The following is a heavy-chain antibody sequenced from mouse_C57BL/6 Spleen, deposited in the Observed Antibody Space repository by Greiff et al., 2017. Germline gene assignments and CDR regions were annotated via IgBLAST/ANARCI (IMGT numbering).Heavy chain of an antibody. CDR2: INPSNGGT. J-gene: IGHJ4*01. CDR1: GYTFTSYW. V-gene: IGHV1-53*01. CDR3: ARPPVVDYYAMDY. Sequence: QVQLQQPGTELVKPGASVKLSCKASGYTFTSYWMHWVKQRPGQGLEWIGNINPSNGGTNYNEKFKSKATLTVDKSSSTAYMQLINLTSEDSAVYYCARPPVVDYYAMDYWGQGTSVTVSS. D-gene: IGHD1-1*01.